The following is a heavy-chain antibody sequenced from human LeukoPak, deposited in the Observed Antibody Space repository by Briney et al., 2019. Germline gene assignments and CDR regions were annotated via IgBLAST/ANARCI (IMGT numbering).Heavy chain of an antibody. V-gene: IGHV4-34*01. CDR2: INHSGGT. D-gene: IGHD6-13*01. CDR1: GGSFSGYY. J-gene: IGHJ5*02. Sequence: SETLSLTCAVYGGSFSGYYWSWIRQPPGKGLEWIGEINHSGGTNYNPSLKSRVTISVDTSKNQFSLKLSSVTAADTAAYYCARDQQQLNFDPWGQGTLVTVSS. CDR3: ARDQQQLNFDP.